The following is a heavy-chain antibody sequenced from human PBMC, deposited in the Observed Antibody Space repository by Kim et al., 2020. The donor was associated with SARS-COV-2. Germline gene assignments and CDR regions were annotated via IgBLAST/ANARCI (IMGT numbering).Heavy chain of an antibody. CDR2: ISSSSRPI. V-gene: IGHV3-48*02. J-gene: IGHJ6*02. CDR3: AREGQWLSRDYYGMDV. D-gene: IGHD6-19*01. CDR1: GFTFSYYS. Sequence: GGSLRLSCAASGFTFSYYSMNWVRQAPGKGLEWVSYISSSSRPIYYADSVKGRFTVSRDNAKNSLYLQMNSLRDEDTAVYYCAREGQWLSRDYYGMDVWGQGTTVTVSS.